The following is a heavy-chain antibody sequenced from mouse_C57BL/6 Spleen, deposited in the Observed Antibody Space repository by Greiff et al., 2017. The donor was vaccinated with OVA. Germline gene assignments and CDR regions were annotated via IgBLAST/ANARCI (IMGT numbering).Heavy chain of an antibody. CDR3: ARDDYDGASWFAY. CDR2: IYPGDGDT. J-gene: IGHJ3*01. V-gene: IGHV1-80*01. Sequence: VQLQQSGAELVKPGASVKISCKASGYAFSSYWMNWVKQRPGKGLEWIGQIYPGDGDTNYNGKFKGKATLTADKSSSTAYMQLSSLTSEDSAVYFCARDDYDGASWFAYWGQGTLVTVSA. CDR1: GYAFSSYW. D-gene: IGHD2-4*01.